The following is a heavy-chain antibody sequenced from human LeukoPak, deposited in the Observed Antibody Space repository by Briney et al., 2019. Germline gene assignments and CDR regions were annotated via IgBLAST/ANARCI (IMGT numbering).Heavy chain of an antibody. CDR2: ISAYNGNT. V-gene: IGHV1-18*01. Sequence: GASVKVSCKASGYTFTSYGISWVRQAPGQGLEWMGWISAYNGNTNYAQKLQGRVTMTTDTSTSTAYMELRSLRSDDTAVYYCARDPSITMVRGVIENNWSDPWGQGTLVTVSS. D-gene: IGHD3-10*01. CDR3: ARDPSITMVRGVIENNWSDP. CDR1: GYTFTSYG. J-gene: IGHJ5*02.